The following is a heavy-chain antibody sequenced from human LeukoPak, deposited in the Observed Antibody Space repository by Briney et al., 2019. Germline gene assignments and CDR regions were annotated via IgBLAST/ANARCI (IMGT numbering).Heavy chain of an antibody. Sequence: SVKVSCKASGYTFTSYYMHWVRQAPGQGLEWMGLINPSGNSTTYAQKFQGRVTMTRDTSTSTLYMELSSLKSEDTAVYYCARANGYPYGFTDYWGQGTLVTVSS. CDR1: GYTFTSYY. CDR2: INPSGNST. CDR3: ARANGYPYGFTDY. J-gene: IGHJ4*02. V-gene: IGHV1-46*01. D-gene: IGHD5-18*01.